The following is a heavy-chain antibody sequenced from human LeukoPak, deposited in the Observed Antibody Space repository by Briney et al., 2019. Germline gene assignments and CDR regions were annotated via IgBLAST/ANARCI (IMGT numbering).Heavy chain of an antibody. CDR3: AREHIVVVPAAIKGPHYYYYYGMDV. J-gene: IGHJ6*02. D-gene: IGHD2-2*02. Sequence: SGGSLRLSCAASGFTFSSYSMNWVRQAPGKGLEWVSSISSSSSYIYYADSVKGRFTISRDNAKNSLYLQMNSLRAEGTAVYYCAREHIVVVPAAIKGPHYYYYYGMDVWGQGTTVTVSS. CDR2: ISSSSSYI. CDR1: GFTFSSYS. V-gene: IGHV3-21*01.